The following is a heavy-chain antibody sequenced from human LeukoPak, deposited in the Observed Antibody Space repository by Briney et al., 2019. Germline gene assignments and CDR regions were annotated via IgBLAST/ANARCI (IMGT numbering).Heavy chain of an antibody. V-gene: IGHV4-59*08. Sequence: PSETLSLTCTVSGGSISSYYWSWIRQPPGKGLEWIAYTSYSGSTNYNPSLRSRVTISLDTSKNHFSLKLSSVTAADTAVYYCARQNSGYDLGPFAYWGQGTLVTVSS. CDR1: GGSISSYY. CDR2: TSYSGST. D-gene: IGHD5-12*01. CDR3: ARQNSGYDLGPFAY. J-gene: IGHJ4*02.